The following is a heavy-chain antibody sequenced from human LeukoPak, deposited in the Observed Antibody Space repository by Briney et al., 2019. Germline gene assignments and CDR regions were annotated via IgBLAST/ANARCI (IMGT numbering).Heavy chain of an antibody. D-gene: IGHD3-22*01. Sequence: GESLKISCKGSGYRFTSYWIGWVRQMPGKGLEWMGIIYPGDSDTRYSPSFQGQVTISADKSISTAYLQWSSLKASDTAMYYCARHARYYYDSSGYRDAFDIWGQGTMVTVSS. CDR2: IYPGDSDT. CDR3: ARHARYYYDSSGYRDAFDI. V-gene: IGHV5-51*01. J-gene: IGHJ3*02. CDR1: GYRFTSYW.